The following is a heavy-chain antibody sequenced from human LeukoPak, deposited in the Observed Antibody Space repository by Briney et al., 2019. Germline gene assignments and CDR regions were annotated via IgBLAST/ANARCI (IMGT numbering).Heavy chain of an antibody. CDR1: GFTFDDYA. V-gene: IGHV3-9*01. J-gene: IGHJ4*02. D-gene: IGHD5-24*01. CDR2: ISWNSGSI. Sequence: PGGSLRLSCAASGFTFDDYAMHWVRQAPGKGLEWVSGISWNSGSIGYADSVKGRFTISRDNAKNSLYLQMNSLRAEDTALYYCAKDLRDGYNRPRDYFDYWGQGTLVTVSS. CDR3: AKDLRDGYNRPRDYFDY.